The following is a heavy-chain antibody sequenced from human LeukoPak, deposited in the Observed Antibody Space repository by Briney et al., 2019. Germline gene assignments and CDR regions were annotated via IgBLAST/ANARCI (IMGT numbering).Heavy chain of an antibody. J-gene: IGHJ6*03. V-gene: IGHV3-7*01. CDR1: GFPFSNYW. Sequence: PGGSLRLSCAASGFPFSNYWMSWVRQAPGKGLEWVANIKQDGGEKYYVDSVKGRFTTSRDNGKNSLYLQMNSLRAEDTAVYYCARAEGDCYYYFYMDVWGKGTTVTVSS. CDR3: ARAEGDCYYYFYMDV. CDR2: IKQDGGEK.